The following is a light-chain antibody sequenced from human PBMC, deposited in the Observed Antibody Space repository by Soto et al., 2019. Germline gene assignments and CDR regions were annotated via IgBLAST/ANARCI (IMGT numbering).Light chain of an antibody. CDR1: SSDVGSYNL. CDR2: EGS. CDR3: CSYAGSSTYV. V-gene: IGLV2-23*01. Sequence: LTQPASVSGSPGQSITISCTGTSSDVGSYNLVSWYQQHPGKAPKLMLYEGSKRPSGVSNRFSGSKSGSTASLTISGLQAEDESDYYCCSYAGSSTYVFGTGTKVTVL. J-gene: IGLJ1*01.